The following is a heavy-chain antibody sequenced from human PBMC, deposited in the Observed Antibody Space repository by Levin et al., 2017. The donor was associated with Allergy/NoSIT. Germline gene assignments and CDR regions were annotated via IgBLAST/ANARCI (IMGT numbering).Heavy chain of an antibody. CDR2: ISYDGSNK. Sequence: GGSLRLSCAASGFTFSSYAMHWVRQAPGKGLEWVAVISYDGSNKYYADSVKGRFTISRDNSKNTLYLQMNSLRAEDTAVYYCARAEYSSGWYGLYYYYYYMDGWGKGTTVTVSS. CDR3: ARAEYSSGWYGLYYYYYYMDG. J-gene: IGHJ6*03. D-gene: IGHD6-19*01. V-gene: IGHV3-30-3*01. CDR1: GFTFSSYA.